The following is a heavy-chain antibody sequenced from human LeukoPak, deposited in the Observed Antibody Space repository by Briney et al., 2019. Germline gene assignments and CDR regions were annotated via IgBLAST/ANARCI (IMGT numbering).Heavy chain of an antibody. CDR3: AKDPTWNAMGAFDI. V-gene: IGHV3-9*01. J-gene: IGHJ3*02. D-gene: IGHD1-1*01. Sequence: PGGSLRLSCAASGFTFDDYAMHWVRQAPGKGLEWVSGISWNSGSIGYADSVKGRFTISRDNAKNSLYLQMNSLRAEDTALYYCAKDPTWNAMGAFDIWGQGTMVTVSS. CDR2: ISWNSGSI. CDR1: GFTFDDYA.